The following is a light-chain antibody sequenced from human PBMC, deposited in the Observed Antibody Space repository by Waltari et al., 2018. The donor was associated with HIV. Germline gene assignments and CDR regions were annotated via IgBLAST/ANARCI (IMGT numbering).Light chain of an antibody. J-gene: IGLJ3*02. Sequence: QSVLTQPPSVSGAPGQRVTISCTGNSSNIESLYDVHWYLQTPVSVPKLINSGNSRLSGAAERFSGSRSGTSASLAITALRAEDEGTYYCQSYDSDLGSPVFGGGTEVTVL. CDR1: SSNIESLYD. CDR2: GN. V-gene: IGLV1-40*01. CDR3: QSYDSDLGSPV.